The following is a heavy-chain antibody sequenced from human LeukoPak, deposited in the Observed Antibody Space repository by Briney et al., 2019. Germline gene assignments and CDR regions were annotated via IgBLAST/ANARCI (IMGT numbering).Heavy chain of an antibody. J-gene: IGHJ4*02. CDR1: GITLSNHG. V-gene: IGHV3-23*01. Sequence: GGSLRLSCAVSGITLSNHGMSWVRQAPGKGLEWAAGISDSGGRTNYADSVKGRFTISRDNPKNTLYLQMNSLRAEDTAVYFCAKRGVVIRVILVGFHKEAYYFDSWGQGALVTVSS. CDR2: ISDSGGRT. CDR3: AKRGVVIRVILVGFHKEAYYFDS. D-gene: IGHD3-22*01.